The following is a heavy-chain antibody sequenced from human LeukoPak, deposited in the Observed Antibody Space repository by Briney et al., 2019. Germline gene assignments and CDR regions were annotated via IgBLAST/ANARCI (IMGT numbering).Heavy chain of an antibody. Sequence: SVKVSCKASGGTFSSYAISWVRQAPGQGLEWMGRIIPILGIANYAQKFQGRVTITADKSTSTAYMELSSLRSEDTAVYYCARDSWDSSSWSVYFQHWGQGTLVTVSS. CDR1: GGTFSSYA. CDR3: ARDSWDSSSWSVYFQH. V-gene: IGHV1-69*04. J-gene: IGHJ1*01. D-gene: IGHD6-13*01. CDR2: IIPILGIA.